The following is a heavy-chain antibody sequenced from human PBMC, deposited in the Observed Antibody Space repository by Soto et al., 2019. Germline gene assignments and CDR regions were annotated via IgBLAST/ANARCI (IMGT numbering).Heavy chain of an antibody. CDR2: IIPIFGTA. CDR3: ASPNSRDGYNPHKSYFDY. CDR1: GGTFSSYA. V-gene: IGHV1-69*13. Sequence: SVKVSCKASGGTFSSYAISWVRQAPGQGLEWMGGIIPIFGTANYAQKFQGRVTITADESTSTAYMELSSLRSEDTAVYYCASPNSRDGYNPHKSYFDYWGQGTLVTVSS. D-gene: IGHD5-12*01. J-gene: IGHJ4*02.